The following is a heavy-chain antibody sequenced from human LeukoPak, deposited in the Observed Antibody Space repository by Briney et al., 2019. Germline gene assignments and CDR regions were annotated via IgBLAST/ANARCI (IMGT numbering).Heavy chain of an antibody. CDR1: GFIFSSYG. CDR3: AKISLYDFRSGYYKPYWYFDL. D-gene: IGHD3-3*01. Sequence: PGGSLRLACAASGFIFSSYGMHWVRQAPGKGLEWVSAISASGGSTNNADSVKGRFTISRDNSKSILYLQMNSLRAEDTAVYYCAKISLYDFRSGYYKPYWYFDLWGRGTLVTVSS. V-gene: IGHV3-23*01. J-gene: IGHJ2*01. CDR2: ISASGGST.